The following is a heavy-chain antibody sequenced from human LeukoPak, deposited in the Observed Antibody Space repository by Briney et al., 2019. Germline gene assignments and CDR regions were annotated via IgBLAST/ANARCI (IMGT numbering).Heavy chain of an antibody. J-gene: IGHJ4*02. CDR3: AREGDYYGSGRLDY. CDR2: IYPGDSDT. CDR1: GYSFISYW. Sequence: GESLKISCKGSGYSFISYWIGWVRRMHGKGLEWMRIIYPGDSDTRYSPSFQGQVTISAGKSISTAYLQWSSLKASDTAMYYCAREGDYYGSGRLDYWGQGTLVTVSS. D-gene: IGHD3-10*01. V-gene: IGHV5-51*01.